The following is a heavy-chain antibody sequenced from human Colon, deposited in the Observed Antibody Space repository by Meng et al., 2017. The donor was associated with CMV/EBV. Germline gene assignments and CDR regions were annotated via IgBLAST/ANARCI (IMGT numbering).Heavy chain of an antibody. CDR2: IGLNSGSI. Sequence: SLKISCAASGFTFDDYAMHWVRQAPGKGLEWVSGIGLNSGSIGYADSAKGRFTISRDNAKNSLYLQMNSLRADDTALYYCAKVSSFQLLDYFDYWGQGTLVTVSS. V-gene: IGHV3-9*01. J-gene: IGHJ4*02. CDR1: GFTFDDYA. D-gene: IGHD2-2*01. CDR3: AKVSSFQLLDYFDY.